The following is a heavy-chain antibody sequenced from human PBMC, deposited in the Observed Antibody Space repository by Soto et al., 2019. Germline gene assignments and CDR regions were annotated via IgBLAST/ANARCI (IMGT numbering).Heavy chain of an antibody. Sequence: QVTLEESGPVLVKPTETLTLTCTISGFSLTNGRSGVSWIRQPPGKALEWLANFFSDVERSYSTSMQSRLTMSKDAAATQVVLKMPNMGPQDTGTYYCARLNADSGSPHSALDVWGQGPTVTVSS. CDR3: ARLNADSGSPHSALDV. D-gene: IGHD4-17*01. V-gene: IGHV2-26*03. J-gene: IGHJ6*02. CDR2: FFSDVER. CDR1: GFSLTNGRSG.